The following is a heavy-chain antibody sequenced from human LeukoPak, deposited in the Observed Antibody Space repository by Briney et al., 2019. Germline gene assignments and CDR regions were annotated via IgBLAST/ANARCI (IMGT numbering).Heavy chain of an antibody. D-gene: IGHD1-26*01. CDR3: ARSGTVGAMPV. V-gene: IGHV4-59*08. J-gene: IGHJ4*02. Sequence: TSETLSLTCTVSGGSLSNYYWSWIRLPPGKGLEWIGYIYFSGSTNYNPSLKSRLTISVDTSKNQFSLKLSSVTAADTAVYYCARSGTVGAMPVWGQGTLVTVSS. CDR1: GGSLSNYY. CDR2: IYFSGST.